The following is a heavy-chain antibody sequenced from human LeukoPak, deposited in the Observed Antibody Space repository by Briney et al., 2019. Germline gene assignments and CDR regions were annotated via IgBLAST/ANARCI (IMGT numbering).Heavy chain of an antibody. CDR3: AIQKGTIFGDVSPLSKHFHH. CDR2: INPSGGST. D-gene: IGHD3-3*01. CDR1: GYTFTSCF. V-gene: IGHV1-46*01. J-gene: IGHJ1*01. Sequence: ASVKVSCKASGYTFTSCFMHWVRQAHGQGLEWMGLINPSGGSTTYAQKFQGRVTMTRDTSTSTVHMELSSLRSEDTAVYYCAIQKGTIFGDVSPLSKHFHHWGQGTLVTVSS.